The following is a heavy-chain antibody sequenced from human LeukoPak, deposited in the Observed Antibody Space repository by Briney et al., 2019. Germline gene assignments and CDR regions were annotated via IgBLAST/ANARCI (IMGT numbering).Heavy chain of an antibody. CDR2: IYTSGST. J-gene: IGHJ5*02. CDR1: GGSISSGSYY. CDR3: AAGYSSTLLP. V-gene: IGHV4-61*02. D-gene: IGHD6-19*01. Sequence: SRTPSLTCTVSGGSISSGSYYWSWIRQPAGKGLEWIGRIYTSGSTNYNPSLKSRVTISVDTSKNQFSLKLSSVTAADTAVYYCAAGYSSTLLPWGQGTLVTVSS.